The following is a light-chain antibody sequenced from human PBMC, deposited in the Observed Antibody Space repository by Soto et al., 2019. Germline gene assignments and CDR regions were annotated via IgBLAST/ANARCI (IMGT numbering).Light chain of an antibody. Sequence: EIVLTQSPGTLSLSPGERATLSCRASQSVPKNFLAWYQQKPGQAPRLLIHDASSRANGIPDRFSGSGSGTDFTLTISRLEPEDFALYHCQQTSISPLTFGGGTKVEIK. CDR1: QSVPKNF. CDR3: QQTSISPLT. J-gene: IGKJ4*01. V-gene: IGKV3-20*01. CDR2: DAS.